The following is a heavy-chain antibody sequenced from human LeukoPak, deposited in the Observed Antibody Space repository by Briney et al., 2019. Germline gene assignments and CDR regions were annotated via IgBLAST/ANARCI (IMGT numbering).Heavy chain of an antibody. D-gene: IGHD2-15*01. V-gene: IGHV5-51*01. Sequence: VESLKISCKGSGYSFTSCWIGWVRQMPGKGLEWMGIIYPGDSDTRYSPSFQGQVTISADKSISTAYLQWSSLKASDTAMYYCARFRLYCSGGSCYPDYWGQGTLVTVSS. J-gene: IGHJ4*02. CDR1: GYSFTSCW. CDR2: IYPGDSDT. CDR3: ARFRLYCSGGSCYPDY.